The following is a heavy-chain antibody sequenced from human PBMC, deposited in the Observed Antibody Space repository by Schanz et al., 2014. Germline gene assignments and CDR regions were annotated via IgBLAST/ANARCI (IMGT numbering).Heavy chain of an antibody. Sequence: QVQLVQSGPVVKKPGSSVKVSCQAFGDTFSKYNIMWVRQVPGQGLEWLGRIMPLRGIGNNAWKFQDRLTITADKSMNITYMELSSLGTEDTAVYYCTRLRRADPNGFDVWGQGTTVTVS. CDR2: IMPLRGIG. J-gene: IGHJ6*02. D-gene: IGHD6-19*01. V-gene: IGHV1-69*02. CDR1: GDTFSKYN. CDR3: TRLRRADPNGFDV.